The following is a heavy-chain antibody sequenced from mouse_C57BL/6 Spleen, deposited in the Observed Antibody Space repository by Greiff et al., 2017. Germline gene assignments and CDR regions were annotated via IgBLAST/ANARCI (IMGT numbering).Heavy chain of an antibody. CDR1: GFNIKDYY. CDR2: IDPEDGAT. J-gene: IGHJ4*01. Sequence: EVQLQQSGAELVKPGASVKLSCTASGFNIKDYYMHWVKQRTEQGLAWLGRIDPEDGATQSAPIFPGQATITADTSSNTAYLQLSSLTSEDPAVDYCARPVGDYDPCAKDYWGQGTSVTVSS. D-gene: IGHD2-4*01. CDR3: ARPVGDYDPCAKDY. V-gene: IGHV14-2*01.